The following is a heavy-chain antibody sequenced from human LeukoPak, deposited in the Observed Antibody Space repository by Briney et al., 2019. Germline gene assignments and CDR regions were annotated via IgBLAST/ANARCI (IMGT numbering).Heavy chain of an antibody. CDR3: ARDRTTVVTPVGLPWD. D-gene: IGHD4-23*01. Sequence: GGSLRLSCAASGFTFSSYAMHWVRQAPGKGLEWVAVISYDGSNKYYADSVKGRFTISRDNSKNTLYLQMNSLGAEDTAVYYCARDRTTVVTPVGLPWDWGQGTLVTVSS. J-gene: IGHJ4*02. V-gene: IGHV3-30-3*01. CDR2: ISYDGSNK. CDR1: GFTFSSYA.